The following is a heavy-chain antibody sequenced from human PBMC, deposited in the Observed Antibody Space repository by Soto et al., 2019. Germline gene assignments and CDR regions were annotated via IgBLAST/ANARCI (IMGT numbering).Heavy chain of an antibody. CDR1: GASISSYY. CDR3: ARGASRFDP. Sequence: QVLLQESGPGLVKPSETLSLTCTVSGASISSYYWSWIRQPAGKGLEWIGRIYTSATTNYNPSLKSRLTMSLDTSKNQFSLKLTSVTAAYTAVYYCARGASRFDPWGQGTLVTVSS. J-gene: IGHJ5*02. V-gene: IGHV4-4*07. CDR2: IYTSATT.